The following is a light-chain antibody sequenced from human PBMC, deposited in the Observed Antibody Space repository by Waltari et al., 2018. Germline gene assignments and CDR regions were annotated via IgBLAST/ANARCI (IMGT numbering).Light chain of an antibody. V-gene: IGLV2-23*02. Sequence: QSVLTQPASVSGSPGQAITVSCTGPRRVVGNYHLVSWYQQYLGKAPKLMVYEVTKRTSGVSVRFSGSKSGNTASLTISVLQSEDEADYYCCSYAGLGIYVFGTGTKVTVL. CDR1: RRVVGNYHL. J-gene: IGLJ1*01. CDR3: CSYAGLGIYV. CDR2: EVT.